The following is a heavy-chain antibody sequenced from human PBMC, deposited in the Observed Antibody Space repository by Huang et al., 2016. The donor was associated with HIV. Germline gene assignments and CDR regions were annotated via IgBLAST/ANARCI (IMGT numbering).Heavy chain of an antibody. CDR2: ISNDGSNN. V-gene: IGHV3-30-3*01. J-gene: IGHJ3*02. CDR1: GFPFNNHA. Sequence: QVQLVESGGGVVQPGRSLRLSCVASGFPFNNHAMHWVRQAPGKGLDWVAVISNDGSNNYYADSVKGRVTISRDSSKSTLFLHMTSLRTEDTAVYYCARAKDTWDAYDIWGQGTMVIVSS. D-gene: IGHD5-18*01. CDR3: ARAKDTWDAYDI.